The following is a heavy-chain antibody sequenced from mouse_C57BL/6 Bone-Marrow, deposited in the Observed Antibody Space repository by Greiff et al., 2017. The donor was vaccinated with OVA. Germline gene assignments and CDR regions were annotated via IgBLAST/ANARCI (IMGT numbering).Heavy chain of an antibody. CDR1: GYTFTSYW. J-gene: IGHJ2*01. CDR2: IHPTSGST. Sequence: QVQLQQPGAELVKPGASVKLSCKASGYTFTSYWMHWVKQRPGQGLEWIGMIHPTSGSTNYNEKFKSKATLTVDKSSSTAYMQLSSLTSEDSAVEYCARRMGNLYYFDYWGQGTTLTVSS. CDR3: ARRMGNLYYFDY. D-gene: IGHD2-1*01. V-gene: IGHV1-64*01.